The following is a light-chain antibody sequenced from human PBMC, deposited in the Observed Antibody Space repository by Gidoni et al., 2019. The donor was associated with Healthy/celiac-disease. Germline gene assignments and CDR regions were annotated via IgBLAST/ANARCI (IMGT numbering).Light chain of an antibody. CDR2: AAS. CDR3: QQSYSTPPT. V-gene: IGKV1-39*01. Sequence: DIQMTQSPSSLSASGGDRVTITCRASQSISSYLNWYQQKPGKAPKLLIYAASSLQSGVPSRFSGSGSGPDFTLTISSLQPEDFATYYCQQSYSTPPTFGQGTKVEIK. CDR1: QSISSY. J-gene: IGKJ1*01.